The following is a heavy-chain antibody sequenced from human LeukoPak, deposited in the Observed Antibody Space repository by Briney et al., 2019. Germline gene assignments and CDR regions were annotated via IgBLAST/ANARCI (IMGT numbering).Heavy chain of an antibody. CDR3: ARAHWNRKSHVPPRTSVDY. Sequence: GGSLRLSCAASGFTFSSYGMHWVRQAPGKGLEWVTFIRYDGSNKYYTDSVKARFTISRDNSKNTLYLQMNSLRAEDTAVYYCARAHWNRKSHVPPRTSVDYWGQGTLVTVSS. D-gene: IGHD1-1*01. V-gene: IGHV3-30*02. J-gene: IGHJ4*02. CDR2: IRYDGSNK. CDR1: GFTFSSYG.